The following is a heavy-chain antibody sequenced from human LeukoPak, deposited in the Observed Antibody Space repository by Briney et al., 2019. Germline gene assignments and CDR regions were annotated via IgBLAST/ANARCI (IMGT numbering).Heavy chain of an antibody. CDR1: GGTFSSYT. V-gene: IGHV1-69*04. Sequence: SVKVSCKASGGTFSSYTISWVRQAPGQGLEWMGRIIPILGIANYAQKFQGRVTITADKSTSTAYMELSSLRSGDTAVYYCAREGPYSGYEAYWGQGTLVTVSS. J-gene: IGHJ4*02. D-gene: IGHD5-12*01. CDR2: IIPILGIA. CDR3: AREGPYSGYEAY.